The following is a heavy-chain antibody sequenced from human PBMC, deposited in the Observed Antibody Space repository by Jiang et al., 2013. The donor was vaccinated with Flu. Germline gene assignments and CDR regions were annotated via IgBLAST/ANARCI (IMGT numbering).Heavy chain of an antibody. CDR2: MNPNSGNT. CDR3: ARSWQQLNWFDP. Sequence: RQATGQGLEWMGWMNPNSGNTGYAQKFQGRVTMTRNTSISTAYMELSSLRSEDTAVYYCARSWQQLNWFDPGAREPWSPSPQ. V-gene: IGHV1-8*01. J-gene: IGHJ5*02. D-gene: IGHD6-13*01.